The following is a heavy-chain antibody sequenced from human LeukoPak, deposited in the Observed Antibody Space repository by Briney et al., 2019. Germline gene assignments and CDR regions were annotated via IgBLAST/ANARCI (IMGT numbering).Heavy chain of an antibody. Sequence: GGSLRLSCRASGFIVSSSYMSWVRQAPGKGPEWVSIIYSDRRTFYAESVKGRFTISRDDSQNMVFLQVDSLRAEDTARYYCARDSAFSSYSHWGQGALVTVSS. D-gene: IGHD2-15*01. J-gene: IGHJ1*01. V-gene: IGHV3-53*01. CDR3: ARDSAFSSYSH. CDR2: IYSDRRT. CDR1: GFIVSSSY.